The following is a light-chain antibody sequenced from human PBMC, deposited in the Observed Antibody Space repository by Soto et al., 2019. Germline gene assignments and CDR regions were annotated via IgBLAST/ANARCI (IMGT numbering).Light chain of an antibody. CDR1: SSDVGGYNH. Sequence: QSALTQPASVSGSPGQSITISCTGTSSDVGGYNHVAWYQQYPGKAPKLIIYGVTTRPSGISDRFSASKSGLTASLTISGLQPEDEADYYCSSFTSNRIYVFGPGTKLTVL. V-gene: IGLV2-14*01. CDR3: SSFTSNRIYV. J-gene: IGLJ1*01. CDR2: GVT.